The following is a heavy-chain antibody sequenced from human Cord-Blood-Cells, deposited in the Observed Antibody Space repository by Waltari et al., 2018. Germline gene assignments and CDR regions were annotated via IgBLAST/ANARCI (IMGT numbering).Heavy chain of an antibody. Sequence: QVQLVQSGAEVKKPGASVKVSCKVSGYTLTELSMHWVRQAPGKGLEWMGGFDPEDGETIYEQKFQGRVTMTEDTSTDTAYMELSSLRSEDTAVYYCATEQRYCSSTSCYGWFDPWGQGTLVTVSS. D-gene: IGHD2-2*01. V-gene: IGHV1-24*01. CDR1: GYTLTELS. J-gene: IGHJ5*02. CDR2: FDPEDGET. CDR3: ATEQRYCSSTSCYGWFDP.